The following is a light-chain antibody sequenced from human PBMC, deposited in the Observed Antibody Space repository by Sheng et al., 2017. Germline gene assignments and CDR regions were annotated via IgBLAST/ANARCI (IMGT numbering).Light chain of an antibody. CDR3: LLYYGGVWV. V-gene: IGLV7-43*01. CDR1: TGAVISGHY. CDR2: ATV. J-gene: IGLJ3*02. Sequence: QTVVTQEPSLTVSPGGTVTLTCASSTGAVISGHYASWLQQKPGQAPRALIYATVNKYSWTPARFSGSLLGGKAALTLSGVQPEDEAEYYCLLYYGGVWVFGGGTKLTVL.